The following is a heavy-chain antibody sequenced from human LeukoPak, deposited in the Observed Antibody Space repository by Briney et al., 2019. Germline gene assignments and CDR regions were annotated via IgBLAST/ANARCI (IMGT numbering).Heavy chain of an antibody. CDR2: ISWDGGST. D-gene: IGHD6-13*01. CDR3: AKNKDGSSSWGSYFDY. Sequence: GGSLRLSCAASGFTFDDYTMHWVRQAPGKGLEWVSLISWDGGSTYYADSVKGRFTISRDNSKNSLYLQMNSLRTEDTALYYCAKNKDGSSSWGSYFDYWGRGTLVTVSS. V-gene: IGHV3-43*01. J-gene: IGHJ4*02. CDR1: GFTFDDYT.